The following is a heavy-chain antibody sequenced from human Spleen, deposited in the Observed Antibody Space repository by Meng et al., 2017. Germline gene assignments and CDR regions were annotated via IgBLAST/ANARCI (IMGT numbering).Heavy chain of an antibody. CDR2: INHSGST. V-gene: IGHV4-34*01. D-gene: IGHD2-2*01. Sequence: VQHQQWGAGLFKPSETLSPTCAVYGGSFSGYYWSWIRQPPGKGLEWIGEINHSGSTNYNPSLKSRVTISVDTSKNQFSLKLSSVTAADTAVYYCARGPRYIVVVPAARPGRWFDPWGQGTLVTVSS. CDR1: GGSFSGYY. J-gene: IGHJ5*02. CDR3: ARGPRYIVVVPAARPGRWFDP.